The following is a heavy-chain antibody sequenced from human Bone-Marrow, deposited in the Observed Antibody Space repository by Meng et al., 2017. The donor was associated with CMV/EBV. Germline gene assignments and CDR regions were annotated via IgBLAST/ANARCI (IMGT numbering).Heavy chain of an antibody. CDR1: GGSISRSHW. Sequence: AVSGGSISRSHWWGWVRQPPGKGLEWIGEIWHSGSTNYNPSLKSRVTISVDKSKNEFSLRLSSVTAADTAVYYCARDYYGSGTRFDPWGQGTLVTVSS. CDR2: IWHSGST. V-gene: IGHV4-4*02. D-gene: IGHD3-10*01. CDR3: ARDYYGSGTRFDP. J-gene: IGHJ5*02.